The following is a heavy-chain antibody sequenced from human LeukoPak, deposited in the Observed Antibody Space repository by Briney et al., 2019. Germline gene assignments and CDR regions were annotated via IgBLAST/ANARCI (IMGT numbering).Heavy chain of an antibody. CDR2: ISGSGSTI. V-gene: IGHV3-48*03. Sequence: GGSLRLSRAASGFSFSSYEMNWVRQAPGKGLEWVSFISGSGSTIYYADSVKGRFTISRDNAKNSLYLQMNSLRAEDTAVYYCARDRLVVVPAAEYYYYGMDVWGKGTTVTVSS. J-gene: IGHJ6*04. D-gene: IGHD2-2*01. CDR1: GFSFSSYE. CDR3: ARDRLVVVPAAEYYYYGMDV.